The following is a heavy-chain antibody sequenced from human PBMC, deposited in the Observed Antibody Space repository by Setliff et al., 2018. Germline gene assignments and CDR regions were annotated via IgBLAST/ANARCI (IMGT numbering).Heavy chain of an antibody. CDR1: GDSISSRRNY. D-gene: IGHD7-27*01. CDR3: ARYTPKLPELGIYGWFDY. CDR2: IYTSWST. Sequence: PSETLSLTCTVSGDSISSRRNYWGWFRQPAGKELEWIGQIYTSWSTNYNPSLKSRVTISLDTSKNQFSLNLNSVTAADTAAYYCARYTPKLPELGIYGWFDYWGQGTPVTVSS. V-gene: IGHV4-61*09. J-gene: IGHJ4*02.